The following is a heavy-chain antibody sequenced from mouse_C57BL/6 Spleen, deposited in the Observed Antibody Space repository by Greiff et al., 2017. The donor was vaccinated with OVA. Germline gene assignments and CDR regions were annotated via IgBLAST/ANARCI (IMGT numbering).Heavy chain of an antibody. CDR3: AVRLRGAY. CDR2: IDPSDSYT. D-gene: IGHD2-4*01. Sequence: QVQLQQPGAELVKPGASVKLSCKASGYTFTSYWMQWVKQRPGQGLEWIGEIDPSDSYTNYNQKFKGKATLTVDTSSSTAYMQLSSLTSEDSAVYYCAVRLRGAYWGQGTLVTVSA. CDR1: GYTFTSYW. V-gene: IGHV1-50*01. J-gene: IGHJ3*01.